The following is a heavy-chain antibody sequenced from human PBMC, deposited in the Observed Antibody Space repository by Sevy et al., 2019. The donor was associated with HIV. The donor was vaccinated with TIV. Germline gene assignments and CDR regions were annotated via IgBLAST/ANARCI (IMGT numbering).Heavy chain of an antibody. J-gene: IGHJ3*02. Sequence: GGSLRLSCAASGFTFSSYAMSWVRQAPGKGLEWVSAISGSGGGTYYADSVKGRFTISRDNSKNTLYLQMNSLRAEDTDVYYCAKSSSRQLASAFDIWGQGTMVTVSS. CDR3: AKSSSRQLASAFDI. CDR2: ISGSGGGT. D-gene: IGHD6-13*01. CDR1: GFTFSSYA. V-gene: IGHV3-23*01.